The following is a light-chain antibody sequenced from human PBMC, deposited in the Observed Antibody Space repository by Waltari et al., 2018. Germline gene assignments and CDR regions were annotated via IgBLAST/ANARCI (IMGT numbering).Light chain of an antibody. V-gene: IGKV1-12*01. CDR1: LGITRW. CDR3: QQTEGFPWT. J-gene: IGKJ1*01. Sequence: IQMTQSPSSVSASVGDRVSISCRASLGITRWLAWYQQQPGKAPRLLSYGASNLQSGAPSRFSGSGSGTDFTLTISGLQPEDFGTYYCQQTEGFPWTFGQGTKVEV. CDR2: GAS.